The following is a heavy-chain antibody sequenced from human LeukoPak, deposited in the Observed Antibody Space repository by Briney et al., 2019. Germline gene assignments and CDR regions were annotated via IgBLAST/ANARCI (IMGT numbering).Heavy chain of an antibody. CDR1: GLTFSSYG. CDR3: AKSRRDGYNLGA. V-gene: IGHV3-30*18. D-gene: IGHD5-24*01. Sequence: GGSLRLSCAASGLTFSSYGMHWVRQAPGKGLEWVAVISYDGSNKYYADSVKGRFTISRDNSKNTLYLQMNSLRAEDTAVYYCAKSRRDGYNLGAWGQGTLVTVSS. CDR2: ISYDGSNK. J-gene: IGHJ4*02.